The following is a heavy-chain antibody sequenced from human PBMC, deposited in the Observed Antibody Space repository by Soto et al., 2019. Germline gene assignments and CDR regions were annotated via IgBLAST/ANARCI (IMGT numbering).Heavy chain of an antibody. V-gene: IGHV4-31*03. CDR3: ARDSGYSGYDSSGFDY. D-gene: IGHD5-12*01. J-gene: IGHJ4*02. CDR2: IYYSGST. Sequence: SETLSLTCTVSGGSISSGGYYWSWIRQHPGKGLEWIGYIYYSGSTYYNPSLKSRVTISVDTSKNQFSLKLSSVTAADTAVYYCARDSGYSGYDSSGFDYWGQGTLVTVSS. CDR1: GGSISSGGYY.